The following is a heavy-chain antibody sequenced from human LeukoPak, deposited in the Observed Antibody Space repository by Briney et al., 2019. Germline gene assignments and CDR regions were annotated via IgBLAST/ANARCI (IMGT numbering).Heavy chain of an antibody. V-gene: IGHV4-4*02. Sequence: SETLSLTCAVSGDSIGSNKWWTWVRQPPGKGLEWIGEIHHSGRLNYSPSLKSRVTISVDKSKNHFSLDLNSITPADTAIYHCARGGDWKFDYWGQGALVTVSS. D-gene: IGHD1-1*01. CDR2: IHHSGRL. J-gene: IGHJ4*02. CDR3: ARGGDWKFDY. CDR1: GDSIGSNKW.